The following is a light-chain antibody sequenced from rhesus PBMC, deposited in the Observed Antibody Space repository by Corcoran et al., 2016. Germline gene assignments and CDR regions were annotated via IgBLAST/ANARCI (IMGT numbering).Light chain of an antibody. Sequence: DIQMTQSPSSLSASVGDKVTITRHASQGISSWLARYQQKPGKAPKPLIYAASSLQSGVPSRFSGSGSGTDYTFTISSLQPEDVATYYCQHGYGTPFTFGPGTKLDIK. CDR2: AAS. CDR3: QHGYGTPFT. V-gene: IGKV1-19*01. CDR1: QGISSW. J-gene: IGKJ3*01.